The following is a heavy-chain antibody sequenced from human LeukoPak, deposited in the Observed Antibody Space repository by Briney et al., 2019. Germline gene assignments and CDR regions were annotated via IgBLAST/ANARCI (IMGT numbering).Heavy chain of an antibody. Sequence: SETLSLTCPVPLDSLSCYSWRSVRDPPGKGLQRIGYIYYSGSADYNPSLKSRVTISVDTAKNQCSLRLSSVTAADTAIYYCARQGGAVAGRAVDYWGQGALVSVSS. D-gene: IGHD6-19*01. V-gene: IGHV4-59*08. CDR1: LDSLSCYS. CDR2: IYYSGSA. CDR3: ARQGGAVAGRAVDY. J-gene: IGHJ4*02.